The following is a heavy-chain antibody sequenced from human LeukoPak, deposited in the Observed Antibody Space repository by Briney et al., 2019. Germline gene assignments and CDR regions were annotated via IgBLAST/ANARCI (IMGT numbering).Heavy chain of an antibody. CDR1: GFTFSSSW. V-gene: IGHV3-30*02. J-gene: IGHJ4*02. CDR2: IRYDGSNK. D-gene: IGHD3-10*01. Sequence: GGSLRLSCAASGFTFSSSWMHWVRQAPGKGLEWVAFIRYDGSNKYYADSVKGRFTISRDNSKNTLYLQMNSLRDEDTAVYYCAKDQGVVFGYLDYWGQGTLVAVSS. CDR3: AKDQGVVFGYLDY.